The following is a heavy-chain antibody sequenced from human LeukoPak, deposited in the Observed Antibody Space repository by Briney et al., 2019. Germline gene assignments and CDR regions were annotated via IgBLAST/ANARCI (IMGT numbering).Heavy chain of an antibody. CDR3: ARGYCSSTSCYTDYGMDV. Sequence: SGTLSLTCAVSGGSIKSNNWWSWVRQPPGKGLEWIGEIYHSGSTYYNPSLKSRVTISVDRSKNQFSLKLSSVTAADTAVYYCARGYCSSTSCYTDYGMDVWGQGTTVTVSS. V-gene: IGHV4-4*02. D-gene: IGHD2-2*02. CDR2: IYHSGST. J-gene: IGHJ6*02. CDR1: GGSIKSNNW.